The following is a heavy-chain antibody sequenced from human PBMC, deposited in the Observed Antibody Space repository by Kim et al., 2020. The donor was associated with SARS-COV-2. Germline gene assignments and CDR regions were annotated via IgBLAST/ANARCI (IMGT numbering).Heavy chain of an antibody. D-gene: IGHD3-9*01. CDR3: TTYYDILTGYYFYGMDA. CDR2: IKSKTDGGTT. CDR1: GFTFSNAW. J-gene: IGHJ6*02. V-gene: IGHV3-15*01. Sequence: GGSLRLSCAASGFTFSNAWMSWVRQAPGKGLEWVGRIKSKTDGGTTDYAAPVKGRFTISRDDSKNTLYLQMNSLKTEDTAVYYCTTYYDILTGYYFYGMDAWGQGTTVTVSS.